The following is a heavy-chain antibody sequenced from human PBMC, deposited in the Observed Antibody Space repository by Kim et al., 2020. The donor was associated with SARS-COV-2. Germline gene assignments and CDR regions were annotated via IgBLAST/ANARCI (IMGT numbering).Heavy chain of an antibody. CDR2: FDPEDGET. J-gene: IGHJ6*02. V-gene: IGHV1-24*01. CDR1: GYTLTELS. D-gene: IGHD2-2*01. Sequence: ASVKVSCKVSGYTLTELSMHWVRQAPGKGLEWMGGFDPEDGETIYAQKFQGRVTMTEDTSTDTAYMELSSLSSEDTAVYYCATSRATDIVVVPAAMGYYYGMDVWGQGTTVTVSS. CDR3: ATSRATDIVVVPAAMGYYYGMDV.